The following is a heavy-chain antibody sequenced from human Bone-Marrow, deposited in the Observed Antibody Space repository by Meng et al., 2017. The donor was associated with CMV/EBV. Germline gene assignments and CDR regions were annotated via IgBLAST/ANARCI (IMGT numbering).Heavy chain of an antibody. CDR1: GYRFTDFW. CDR2: IYPGDSDT. J-gene: IGHJ6*02. Sequence: GESLKISCKGSGYRFTDFWIGWVRQMPGKGLEWMGIIYPGDSDTRFSPSFRGQVTISADKSINTAYLQWSSLKASDTAMYYCARHTGLYGMDVWGQGTTVTVSS. CDR3: ARHTGLYGMDV. V-gene: IGHV5-51*01.